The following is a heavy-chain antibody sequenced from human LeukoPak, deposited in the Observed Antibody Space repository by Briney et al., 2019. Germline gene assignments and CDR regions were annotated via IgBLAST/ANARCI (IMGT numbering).Heavy chain of an antibody. Sequence: SQTLSLTCTVSGGSISSGGYYWSWIRQHPGKGLEWIGYIYYSGSTYYNPSLKSRVTISVDTSKNQFSLKLSSVTAADTAVYYCARVRTLRIKFAELPNWFDPWGQGTLVTVSS. J-gene: IGHJ5*02. CDR1: GGSISSGGYY. V-gene: IGHV4-31*03. CDR3: ARVRTLRIKFAELPNWFDP. CDR2: IYYSGST. D-gene: IGHD1-14*01.